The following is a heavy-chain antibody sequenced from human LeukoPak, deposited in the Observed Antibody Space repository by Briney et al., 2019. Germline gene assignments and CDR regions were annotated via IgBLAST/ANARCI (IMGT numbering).Heavy chain of an antibody. J-gene: IGHJ4*02. CDR3: ARLQRRYSYGGDY. D-gene: IGHD5-18*01. Sequence: SETLSLTCAVYGGSFSGYYWSWIRQPPGKGLEWIGEINHSGSTNYSPSLKSRVTISVDTSKNQFSLKLSSVTAADTAVYYCARLQRRYSYGGDYWGQGTLVTVSS. CDR1: GGSFSGYY. CDR2: INHSGST. V-gene: IGHV4-34*01.